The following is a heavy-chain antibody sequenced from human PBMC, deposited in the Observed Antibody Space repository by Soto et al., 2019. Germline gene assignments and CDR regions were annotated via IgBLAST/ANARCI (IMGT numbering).Heavy chain of an antibody. J-gene: IGHJ4*02. D-gene: IGHD1-26*01. Sequence: PSETLSLTCTVSGGSMSSSNWWNWVRQSPGKGLEWIGEAHHSRRTNYNPSLKSRVTISVDKSKNHFSLKLSSVTAADTAVYYCARSEATGLDYWGQGTLVTVSS. CDR1: GGSMSSSNW. V-gene: IGHV4-4*02. CDR2: AHHSRRT. CDR3: ARSEATGLDY.